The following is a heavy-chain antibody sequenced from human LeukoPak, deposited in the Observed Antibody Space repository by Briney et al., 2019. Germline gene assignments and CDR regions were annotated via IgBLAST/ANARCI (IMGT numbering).Heavy chain of an antibody. CDR2: IFYNEGT. Sequence: SETLSLTCAVYGGSFSGYYWGWIRQPPGKGLEWIGYIFYNEGTSYNPSLKSRVTISVDTSNNQLSLKVNSVTAADTAMYYCVKSNSRYQPWTLDIWGRGTMVTVSS. CDR3: VKSNSRYQPWTLDI. V-gene: IGHV4-59*01. J-gene: IGHJ3*02. D-gene: IGHD2-2*01. CDR1: GGSFSGYY.